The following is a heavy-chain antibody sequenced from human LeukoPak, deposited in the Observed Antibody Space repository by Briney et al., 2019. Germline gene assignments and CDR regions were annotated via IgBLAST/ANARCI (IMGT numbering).Heavy chain of an antibody. J-gene: IGHJ4*02. Sequence: GASVKVPCKASGYTFTNFGFSWVRQAPGQGLEWMGWISGYNGDTDYAQKFQGRVTMTTDTSTSTAYMELRSLRSDDTAVYYCVRDRGDSSGWIFFDYWGQGTLATVSS. CDR2: ISGYNGDT. D-gene: IGHD6-19*01. CDR3: VRDRGDSSGWIFFDY. CDR1: GYTFTNFG. V-gene: IGHV1-18*04.